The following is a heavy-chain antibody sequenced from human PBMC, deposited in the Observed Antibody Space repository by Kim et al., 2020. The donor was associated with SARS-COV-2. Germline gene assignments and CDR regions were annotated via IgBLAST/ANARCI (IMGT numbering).Heavy chain of an antibody. J-gene: IGHJ4*02. Sequence: GSTYNAESVKGRFTISRENSKNTLYLQMNGLRAEDTAVYYCAKAGGGSDYWGQGTLVTVSS. D-gene: IGHD5-12*01. CDR2: GST. V-gene: IGHV3-23*01. CDR3: AKAGGGSDY.